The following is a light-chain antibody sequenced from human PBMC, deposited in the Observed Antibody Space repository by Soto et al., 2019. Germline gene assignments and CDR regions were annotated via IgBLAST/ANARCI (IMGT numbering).Light chain of an antibody. CDR1: QGISSW. V-gene: IGKV1-12*01. CDR3: QQTTSFPLT. Sequence: DIPMTQSPSFVSASVGDRVTITCRASQGISSWLAWYQHKPGRAPKLLIHAASSLESGVPSRFIGSGSGTDFTRTISSLQPADFATYYCQQTTSFPLTFGGGTKVEIK. CDR2: AAS. J-gene: IGKJ4*01.